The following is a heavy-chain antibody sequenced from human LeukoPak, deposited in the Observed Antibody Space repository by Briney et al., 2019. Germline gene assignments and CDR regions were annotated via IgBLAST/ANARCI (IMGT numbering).Heavy chain of an antibody. J-gene: IGHJ4*02. Sequence: GGSLRLSCAASGFTFSSYGMHWVRQAPGKGLEWVAFIRYDGSNKYYADSVKGRFTISRDNSKNTLYLQMNSLRAEDTAVYYCARDDYDILTGYYSDYWGQGTLVTVSS. CDR2: IRYDGSNK. D-gene: IGHD3-9*01. V-gene: IGHV3-30*02. CDR3: ARDDYDILTGYYSDY. CDR1: GFTFSSYG.